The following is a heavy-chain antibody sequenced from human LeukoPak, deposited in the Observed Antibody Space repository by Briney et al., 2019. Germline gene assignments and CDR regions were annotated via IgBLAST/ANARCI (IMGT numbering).Heavy chain of an antibody. CDR2: INHSGST. CDR3: ARHKIAVTGLVWFDP. D-gene: IGHD4-17*01. V-gene: IGHV4-34*01. Sequence: PSETLSLTCAVNGGSFSGYYWIWIRQPPGKGLEWLGEINHSGSTNYNPSLKSRVTISVGTSKNQFSLTLSSVTAADTAVYYCARHKIAVTGLVWFDPWGQGTQVTVSS. CDR1: GGSFSGYY. J-gene: IGHJ5*02.